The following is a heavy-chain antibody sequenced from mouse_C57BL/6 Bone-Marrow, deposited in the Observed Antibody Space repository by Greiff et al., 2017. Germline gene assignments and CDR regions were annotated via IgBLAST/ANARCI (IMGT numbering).Heavy chain of an antibody. Sequence: QVQLQQSGAELARPGASVKLSCKASGYTFTSYGISWVKQRPGQGLEWIGELYPRSGNTYYNEKFKGKATLTADKSSSTAYMELRSLTSEDSAVYFGAREGYGSSPWGQGTRVTVSA. CDR1: GYTFTSYG. D-gene: IGHD1-1*01. V-gene: IGHV1-81*01. J-gene: IGHJ3*01. CDR2: LYPRSGNT. CDR3: AREGYGSSP.